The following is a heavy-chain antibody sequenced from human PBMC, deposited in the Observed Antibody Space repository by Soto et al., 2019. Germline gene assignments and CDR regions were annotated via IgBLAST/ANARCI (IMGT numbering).Heavy chain of an antibody. V-gene: IGHV4-61*01. CDR2: IYYSGST. Sequence: SETLSLTCTVSGGSVSSGSYYWSWIRQPPGKGLEWIGYIYYSGSTNYNPSLKSRVTISVDTSKNQFSLKLSSVTAADTAVYYCARDLGGYCSGGSCPPGYWGQGTLVTVSS. CDR3: ARDLGGYCSGGSCPPGY. D-gene: IGHD2-15*01. CDR1: GGSVSSGSYY. J-gene: IGHJ4*02.